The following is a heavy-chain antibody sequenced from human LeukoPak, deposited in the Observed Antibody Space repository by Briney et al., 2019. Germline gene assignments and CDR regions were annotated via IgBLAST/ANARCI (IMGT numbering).Heavy chain of an antibody. CDR1: GFTFSSYW. CDR2: INSDGSST. CDR3: ATNRITIFGVVTDY. Sequence: GGSLRLSCAASGFTFSSYWMHWVRQAPGKGLVWVSRINSDGSSTSYADSVKGRFTISRDNAKNTLYLQMNSLRAEDTAVYYCATNRITIFGVVTDYWGQGTRHRLL. D-gene: IGHD3-3*01. V-gene: IGHV3-74*01. J-gene: IGHJ4*02.